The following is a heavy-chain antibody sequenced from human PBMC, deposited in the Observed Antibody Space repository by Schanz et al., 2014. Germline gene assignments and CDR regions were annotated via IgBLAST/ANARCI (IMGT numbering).Heavy chain of an antibody. D-gene: IGHD3-16*01. CDR2: ISYDGSNK. CDR3: ARGTPFLCDY. V-gene: IGHV3-30*03. Sequence: QVQLVESGGGVVQPGRSLRLSCAASGFTFSSYGMHWVRQAPGKGLEWVAVISYDGSNKYYADSVKGRFTISRDNSKNTLYLQMNSLRAEDTAVYYCARGTPFLCDYWGQGTLVTVSS. CDR1: GFTFSSYG. J-gene: IGHJ4*02.